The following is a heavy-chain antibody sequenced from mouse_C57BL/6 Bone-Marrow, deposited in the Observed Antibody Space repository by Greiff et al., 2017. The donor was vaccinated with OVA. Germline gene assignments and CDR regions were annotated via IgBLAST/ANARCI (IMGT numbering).Heavy chain of an antibody. V-gene: IGHV1-69*01. CDR1: GYTFTSYW. J-gene: IGHJ3*01. CDR3: ARRHYSNYGFAY. D-gene: IGHD2-5*01. CDR2: IDPSDSST. Sequence: VQLQQPGAELVMPGASVKLSCKASGYTFTSYWMHWVKQRPGQGLEWIGEIDPSDSSTNYNQKFKGKSTLTVDKSSSTSYMQLSSLTSEDAAVYYCARRHYSNYGFAYWGQGTLVTVSA.